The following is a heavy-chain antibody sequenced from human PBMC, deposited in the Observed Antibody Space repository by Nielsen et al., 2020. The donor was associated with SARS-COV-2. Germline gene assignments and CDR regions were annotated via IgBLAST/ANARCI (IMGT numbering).Heavy chain of an antibody. CDR3: ARVRGSCSSSTCPMDY. V-gene: IGHV1-69*13. J-gene: IGHJ4*02. Sequence: SVKVSCKASGYTFTSYDINWVRQATGQGLEWMGGIIPSFGTEIYAQKLQGRITITADELTNTVYMELYSLRSEDTAVFYCARVRGSCSSSTCPMDYWGQGTLVTVSS. CDR2: IIPSFGTE. CDR1: GYTFTSYD. D-gene: IGHD2-2*01.